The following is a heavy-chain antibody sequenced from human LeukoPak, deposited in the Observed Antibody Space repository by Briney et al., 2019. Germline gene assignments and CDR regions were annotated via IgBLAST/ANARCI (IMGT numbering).Heavy chain of an antibody. CDR1: GFTFSSYG. J-gene: IGHJ3*02. CDR3: AKPFEITYYYDVRPPLDI. D-gene: IGHD3-22*01. CDR2: ISYDGSNK. V-gene: IGHV3-30*18. Sequence: GGSLRLSCAASGFTFSSYGMHWVRQAPGKGLEWVAVISYDGSNKYYADSVKGRFTISRDNSKNTLYLQMNSLRAEDTAVYYCAKPFEITYYYDVRPPLDIWGQGTMVTVSS.